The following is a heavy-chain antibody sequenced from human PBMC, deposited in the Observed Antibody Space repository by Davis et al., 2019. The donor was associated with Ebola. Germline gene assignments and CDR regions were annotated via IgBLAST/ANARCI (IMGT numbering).Heavy chain of an antibody. CDR2: MLQDGSEK. CDR3: ARDYSWKLDY. V-gene: IGHV3-7*01. D-gene: IGHD1-1*01. CDR1: GFSLDNSW. Sequence: GESLKISCVVSGFSLDNSWMTWVRQAPGKGLEWLANMLQDGSEKYFLGPVKGRFTISSDNARNSFYLQMNGLTAEDTAVYYCARDYSWKLDYWGQGILVTVSS. J-gene: IGHJ4*02.